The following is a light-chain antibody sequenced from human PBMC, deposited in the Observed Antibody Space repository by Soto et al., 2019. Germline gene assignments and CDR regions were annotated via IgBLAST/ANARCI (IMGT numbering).Light chain of an antibody. J-gene: IGKJ4*01. Sequence: DIQMTQSPSTLSASVGDRVTITCRSSQRISSWLAWYQQKPGKAPKLLIYDASSLESGVPSRFSGSGSGTDFTLTVSCMQSEDFATYYCQQYYSYPPLTFCGGTKVHIK. CDR2: DAS. CDR3: QQYYSYPPLT. V-gene: IGKV1-5*01. CDR1: QRISSW.